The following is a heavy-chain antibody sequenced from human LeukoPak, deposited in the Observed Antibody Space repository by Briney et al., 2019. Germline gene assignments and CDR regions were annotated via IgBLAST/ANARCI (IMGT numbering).Heavy chain of an antibody. CDR2: IRAYNGNT. V-gene: IGHV1-18*01. J-gene: IGHJ2*01. CDR1: GYTFTSYA. Sequence: ASVKVSCKASGYTFTSYAITWVRQAPGQGLEWMGWIRAYNGNTNYAQKVQGRVTMTTDTSTSTAYMELRSLRSDDTAVYYCARCAPVTGDEDYWYFDLWGRGTLVTVSS. D-gene: IGHD7-27*01. CDR3: ARCAPVTGDEDYWYFDL.